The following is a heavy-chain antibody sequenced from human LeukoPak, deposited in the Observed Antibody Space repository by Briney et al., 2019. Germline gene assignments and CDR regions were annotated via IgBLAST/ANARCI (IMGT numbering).Heavy chain of an antibody. CDR2: ISGDNGNT. Sequence: ASVKVSCKASGYTFTTYGITWVRQAPGQGLEWMGWISGDNGNTIYAQKLQGRVTMTTDTSTSTAYMGLRSLRSDDTAVYYCARGGYGGNPDYWGQETLVTASS. J-gene: IGHJ4*02. D-gene: IGHD4-23*01. V-gene: IGHV1-18*01. CDR1: GYTFTTYG. CDR3: ARGGYGGNPDY.